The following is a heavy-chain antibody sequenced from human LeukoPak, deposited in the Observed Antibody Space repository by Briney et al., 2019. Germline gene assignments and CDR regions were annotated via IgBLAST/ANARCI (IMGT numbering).Heavy chain of an antibody. D-gene: IGHD1-26*01. CDR3: AKVGIGSGSYFDY. Sequence: GRSLRLSCAASGFTFDDYAMHWVRQAPGKGLEWVSGISWNSGSIGYADSVKGRFTISRDNSKNTLYLQMNSLRAEDTAVYYCAKVGIGSGSYFDYWGQGTLVTVSS. J-gene: IGHJ4*02. V-gene: IGHV3-9*01. CDR2: ISWNSGSI. CDR1: GFTFDDYA.